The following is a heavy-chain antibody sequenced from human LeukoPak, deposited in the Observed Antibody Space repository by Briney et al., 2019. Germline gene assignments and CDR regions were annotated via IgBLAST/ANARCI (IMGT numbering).Heavy chain of an antibody. CDR2: IPYDGSDK. D-gene: IGHD4-11*01. CDR1: GFLFSSYG. Sequence: WGSLRLSCAASGFLFSSYGMHWVRQAPGKGLEWVAFIPYDGSDKFYADSVKGRFTISRDNSKNTLYLQMNSLRAEDTAVYYCAAMTSVTTGDYWGQGTLVTVSS. CDR3: AAMTSVTTGDY. J-gene: IGHJ4*02. V-gene: IGHV3-30*02.